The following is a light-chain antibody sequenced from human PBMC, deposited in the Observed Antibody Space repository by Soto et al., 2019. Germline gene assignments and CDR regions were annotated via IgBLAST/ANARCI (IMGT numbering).Light chain of an antibody. CDR1: NRDVGGYNY. V-gene: IGLV2-14*01. Sequence: QSALTQPASVSGSPGQSIPISRTGTNRDVGGYNYVSGYQQHPGKAPKLVICGVSDRPSGVSDRFAGSKSGNTASLTISGLQPEDEADYYCCSYTRVTTLSVFGTGTTVTVL. CDR2: GVS. CDR3: CSYTRVTTLSV. J-gene: IGLJ1*01.